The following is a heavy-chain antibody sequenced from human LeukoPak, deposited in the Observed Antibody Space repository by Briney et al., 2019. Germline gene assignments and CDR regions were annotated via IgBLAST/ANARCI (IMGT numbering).Heavy chain of an antibody. Sequence: SETLSLTCAVYGGSFSGYYWSWIRQPPGKGLEWIGEINHSGSTNYNPSLKSRVTISVDTSKNQFSLKLSSVTAADTAVYYCATRKCPTSAFDIWGQGTMVTVSS. CDR1: GGSFSGYY. J-gene: IGHJ3*02. CDR3: ATRKCPTSAFDI. D-gene: IGHD5/OR15-5a*01. V-gene: IGHV4-34*01. CDR2: INHSGST.